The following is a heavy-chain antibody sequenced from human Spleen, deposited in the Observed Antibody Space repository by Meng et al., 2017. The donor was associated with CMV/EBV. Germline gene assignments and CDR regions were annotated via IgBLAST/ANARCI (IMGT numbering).Heavy chain of an antibody. Sequence: SVKVSCKASGGTFSNYAISWVRQAPGQGLEWMGGIIPIVGMADYAQKFQGRVTIIADKSTSTAYMELISLRSDDTAVYYCAREANQGYDILTGGWDYYYYGMDVWGQGTTVTVSS. J-gene: IGHJ6*02. V-gene: IGHV1-69*10. CDR1: GGTFSNYA. CDR3: AREANQGYDILTGGWDYYYYGMDV. CDR2: IIPIVGMA. D-gene: IGHD3-9*01.